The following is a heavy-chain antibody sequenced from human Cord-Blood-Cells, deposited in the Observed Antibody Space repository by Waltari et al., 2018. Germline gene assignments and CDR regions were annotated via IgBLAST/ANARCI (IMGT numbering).Heavy chain of an antibody. D-gene: IGHD3-10*01. J-gene: IGHJ4*02. CDR1: GISLSTSGVG. CDR2: IFWDDDK. CDR3: AHIGVGEDYGSGSYFDY. V-gene: IGHV2-5*02. Sequence: QITLKGSGPTLVKPTQTVTLTCTFSGISLSTSGVGVGWLRQPPGKALEWLAIIFWDDDKRYSPSLKSRLTITKDTPKNQVVLTMTNMDPVDTATDYWAHIGVGEDYGSGSYFDYWGQGTLVTVSS.